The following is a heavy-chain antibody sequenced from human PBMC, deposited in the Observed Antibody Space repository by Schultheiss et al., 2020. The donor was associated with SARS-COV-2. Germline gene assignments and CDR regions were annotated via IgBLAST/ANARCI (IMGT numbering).Heavy chain of an antibody. V-gene: IGHV1-69*04. D-gene: IGHD2/OR15-2a*01. CDR2: IIPILGTA. CDR1: GGTFSSYA. Sequence: SVKVSCKASGGTFSSYAISWVRQAPGQGLEWMGRIIPILGTANYAQKFQGRVTMTTDTSTTTAYMELRSLKSDDTAVYYCARDEYPVRYWGQGTLVTVSS. J-gene: IGHJ4*02. CDR3: ARDEYPVRY.